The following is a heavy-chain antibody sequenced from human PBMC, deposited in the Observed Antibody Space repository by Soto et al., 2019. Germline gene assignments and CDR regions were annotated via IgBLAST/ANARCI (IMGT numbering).Heavy chain of an antibody. V-gene: IGHV3-30-3*01. CDR1: GFTFSTYA. CDR3: ARGRGVLHPE. Sequence: QVQPVESGGGVVQPGRSLRLSCAASGFTFSTYAVHWVRQSPGKGLEWVALISFDGGNKYYADSVKGRFTISRDNSKNTVYLQMNSLRPEDTAVYYCARGRGVLHPEWGQGTLVTVSS. D-gene: IGHD1-26*01. CDR2: ISFDGGNK. J-gene: IGHJ4*02.